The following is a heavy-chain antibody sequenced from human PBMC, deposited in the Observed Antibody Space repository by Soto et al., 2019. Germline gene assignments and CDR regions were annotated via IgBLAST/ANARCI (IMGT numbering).Heavy chain of an antibody. CDR2: ISGSGDNT. D-gene: IGHD3-3*01. V-gene: IGHV3-23*01. CDR3: AKDLGTDDFWSAYYTYYYMAV. Sequence: EVQLLESGGGLVQPGGSLRLSCAASGFTFSSYALNWVRQAPGKGLEWVSVISGSGDNTYYADSVKGRFTISRDNSKNTLYLQMNILRAEDTAVYYCAKDLGTDDFWSAYYTYYYMAVWGKGTTVTVSS. J-gene: IGHJ6*03. CDR1: GFTFSSYA.